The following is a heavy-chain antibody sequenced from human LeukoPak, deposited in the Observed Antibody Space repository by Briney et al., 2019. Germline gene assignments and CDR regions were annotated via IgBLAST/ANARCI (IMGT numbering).Heavy chain of an antibody. V-gene: IGHV1-18*01. D-gene: IGHD2-8*01. Sequence: ASVKVSCKASGYTFSSYGISWVRQAPGQGLEWMGWISAYNGKTNYAQKLQGRVTMTTDTSTSTAYMELRSLRSDDTAVYYCARDWNCPNGVCYNCFDPWGQGTLVTVSS. CDR2: ISAYNGKT. CDR1: GYTFSSYG. CDR3: ARDWNCPNGVCYNCFDP. J-gene: IGHJ5*02.